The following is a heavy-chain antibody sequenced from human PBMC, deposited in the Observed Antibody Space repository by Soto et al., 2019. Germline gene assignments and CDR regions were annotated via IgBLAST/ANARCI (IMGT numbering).Heavy chain of an antibody. V-gene: IGHV1-69*13. D-gene: IGHD3-22*01. Sequence: SVKVSCKASGYTFTSYAISWVRQAPGQGLEWMGGIIPIFGTANYAQKFQGRVTITADESTSTAYMELSSLRSEDTAVYYCALAGYYDSSGSSNYYYYGMDVWGQGTTVTVSS. CDR3: ALAGYYDSSGSSNYYYYGMDV. CDR1: GYTFTSYA. J-gene: IGHJ6*02. CDR2: IIPIFGTA.